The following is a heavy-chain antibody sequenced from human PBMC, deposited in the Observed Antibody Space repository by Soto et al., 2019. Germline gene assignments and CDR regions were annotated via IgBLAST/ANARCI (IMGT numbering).Heavy chain of an antibody. CDR2: IYYSGST. V-gene: IGHV4-59*01. D-gene: IGHD2-15*01. CDR3: AREGSAGGIDY. J-gene: IGHJ4*02. CDR1: GGSISSYY. Sequence: SETLSLTCTVSGGSISSYYWSWIRQPPGKGLEWIGYIYYSGSTNYNPSLKSRVTISVDTSKNQFSLKLSSVTAADTAVYYCAREGSAGGIDYSGQGTLVTVSS.